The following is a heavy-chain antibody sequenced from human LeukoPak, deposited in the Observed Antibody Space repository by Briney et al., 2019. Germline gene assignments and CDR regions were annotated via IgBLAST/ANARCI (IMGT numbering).Heavy chain of an antibody. CDR3: AKASGYAAPYYFDY. Sequence: GGPLRLSCAASGFTFDDYAMHWVRQAPGKGLEWVSGISWNSGSIGYADSVKGRFTISRDNAKNSLYLQMNSLRAEDTALYYCAKASGYAAPYYFDYWGQGTLVTVSS. CDR1: GFTFDDYA. CDR2: ISWNSGSI. J-gene: IGHJ4*02. D-gene: IGHD5-12*01. V-gene: IGHV3-9*01.